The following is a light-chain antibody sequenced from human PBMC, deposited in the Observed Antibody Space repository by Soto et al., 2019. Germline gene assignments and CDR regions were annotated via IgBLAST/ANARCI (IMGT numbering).Light chain of an antibody. CDR2: DAS. CDR1: QSVISY. J-gene: IGKJ3*01. Sequence: EIVLTQSPATLSLAPGERATLCCRCSQSVISYLAWYQQKPGQAPRLLIYDASNSATGIPARFSGSGVGTDFTPTITSLEPEDFAVYYCKKRSNCPRFNFGPGTNVAIK. V-gene: IGKV3-11*01. CDR3: KKRSNCPRFN.